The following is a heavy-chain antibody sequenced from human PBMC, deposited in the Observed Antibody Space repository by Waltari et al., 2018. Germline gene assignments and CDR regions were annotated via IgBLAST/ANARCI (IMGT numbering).Heavy chain of an antibody. J-gene: IGHJ3*02. CDR1: GGSISSYY. CDR2: IYTSGST. CDR3: ARGVGYYGSGSNDAFDI. D-gene: IGHD3-10*01. Sequence: QVQLQESGPGLVKPSETLSLTCPVSGGSISSYYWSWIRQPAGKGLEWIGRIYTSGSTNYNPSLKSRVTRSVDTSKNQFSLKLSSVTAADTAVYYCARGVGYYGSGSNDAFDIWGQGTMVTVSS. V-gene: IGHV4-4*07.